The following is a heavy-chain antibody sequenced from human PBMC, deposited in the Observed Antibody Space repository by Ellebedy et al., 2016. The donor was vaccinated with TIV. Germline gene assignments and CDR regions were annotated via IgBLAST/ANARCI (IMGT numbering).Heavy chain of an antibody. CDR1: GYSFVNYY. J-gene: IGHJ4*02. V-gene: IGHV1-46*01. Sequence: AASVQVSCKASGYSFVNYYIQCARQAPAPGLEWVGIIDPSHGSTSYTQRFQVRITFTRDTSTTTVYMSLSNLRFDDTAMYYCALASFDYWGQGTQVTVSS. CDR2: IDPSHGST. CDR3: ALASFDY. D-gene: IGHD1-1*01.